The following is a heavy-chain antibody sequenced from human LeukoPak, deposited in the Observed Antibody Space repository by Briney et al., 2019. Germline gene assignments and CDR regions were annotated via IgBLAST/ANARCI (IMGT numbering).Heavy chain of an antibody. V-gene: IGHV4-38-2*02. Sequence: SETLSLTCTVSGYSISSGYCWGWIRQPPGKGLEGIGRIYHSGSTYYNPSLKGRVTISVDTSKNQFSLKLSSVTAADTAVYYCAREEVVPAAMYWGQGTLVTVSS. D-gene: IGHD2-2*01. CDR3: AREEVVPAAMY. CDR2: IYHSGST. J-gene: IGHJ4*02. CDR1: GYSISSGYC.